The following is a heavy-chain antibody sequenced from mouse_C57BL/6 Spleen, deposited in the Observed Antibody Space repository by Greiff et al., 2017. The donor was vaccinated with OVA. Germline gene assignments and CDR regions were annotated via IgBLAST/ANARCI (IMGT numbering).Heavy chain of an antibody. V-gene: IGHV1-82*01. CDR3: ARSGESGLDY. J-gene: IGHJ2*01. Sequence: VHLVESGPELVKPGASVKISCKASGYAFSSSWMNWVKQRPGKGLEWIGRIYPGDGDTNYNGKFKGKATLTADKSSSTAYMQLSSLTSEDSAVYFCARSGESGLDYWGQGTTLTVSS. CDR2: IYPGDGDT. D-gene: IGHD3-1*01. CDR1: GYAFSSSW.